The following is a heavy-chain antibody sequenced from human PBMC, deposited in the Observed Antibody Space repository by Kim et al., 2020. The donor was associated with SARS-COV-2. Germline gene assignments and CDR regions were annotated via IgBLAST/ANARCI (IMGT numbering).Heavy chain of an antibody. J-gene: IGHJ4*02. CDR3: TTDKYYDFWSGHPPLY. V-gene: IGHV3-15*01. Sequence: PVKVRFTISRDDSKNTLYLQMNSLKTEDTAVYYCTTDKYYDFWSGHPPLYWGQGTLVTVSS. D-gene: IGHD3-3*01.